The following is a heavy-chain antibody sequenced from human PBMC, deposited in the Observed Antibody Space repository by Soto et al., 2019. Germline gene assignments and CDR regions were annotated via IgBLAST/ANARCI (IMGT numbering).Heavy chain of an antibody. J-gene: IGHJ6*02. CDR1: GGSFREYY. V-gene: IGHV4-34*01. CDR2: INQSGTT. Sequence: SETLSLTCAVDGGSFREYYWSWIRQPPGKGLEWIGEINQSGTTHYNPSLKRRVNISIDTSKNQFSLNLTSVTAADTATYFCARDIITVIGGEIYYYFGMDVWGQGTTVTVSS. D-gene: IGHD3-16*01. CDR3: ARDIITVIGGEIYYYFGMDV.